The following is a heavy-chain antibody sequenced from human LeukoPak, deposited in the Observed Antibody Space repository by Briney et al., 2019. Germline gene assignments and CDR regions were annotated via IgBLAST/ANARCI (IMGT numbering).Heavy chain of an antibody. J-gene: IGHJ4*02. CDR3: AKDLYGGNSGRRTGFDY. CDR1: GFTFSSYG. Sequence: GGSLRLSCAASGFTFSSYGMHWVRQAPGKGLEWVAVISYDGSNKYYADSVKGRFTISRDNSKNTLYLQMNSLRAEDTAVYYCAKDLYGGNSGRRTGFDYWGQGTLVTVSS. D-gene: IGHD4-23*01. V-gene: IGHV3-30*18. CDR2: ISYDGSNK.